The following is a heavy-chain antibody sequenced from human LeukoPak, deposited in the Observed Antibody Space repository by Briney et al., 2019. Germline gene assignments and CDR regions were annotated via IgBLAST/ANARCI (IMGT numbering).Heavy chain of an antibody. CDR2: IYYSGST. CDR1: GGSISSSSYF. V-gene: IGHV4-39*01. CDR3: ARDGYTYGSFDY. D-gene: IGHD5-18*01. J-gene: IGHJ4*02. Sequence: PSETLSLTCSVSGGSISSSSYFWGWIRQPPGKGLEWIGSIYYSGSTYSSPSLKSRVTISVDTSKSQLSLKLSSVTAADTAVYYCARDGYTYGSFDYWGQGTLVTVSS.